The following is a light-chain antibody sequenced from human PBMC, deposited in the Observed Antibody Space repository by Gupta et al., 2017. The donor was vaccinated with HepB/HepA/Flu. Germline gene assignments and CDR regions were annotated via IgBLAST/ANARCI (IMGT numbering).Light chain of an antibody. CDR3: KQDLQTPLT. J-gene: IGKJ4*01. V-gene: IGKV2-28*01. Sequence: EIVWTQSPLPLPVSPGEPASMSCTTNQSLRHSNGDTYLDWYLQKPGQSPHLLIFVASSRASGVPGRFSGVGSATEFTLKISRVDAEDVGIYYCKQDLQTPLTFGGGTKVDIK. CDR1: QSLRHSNGDTY. CDR2: VAS.